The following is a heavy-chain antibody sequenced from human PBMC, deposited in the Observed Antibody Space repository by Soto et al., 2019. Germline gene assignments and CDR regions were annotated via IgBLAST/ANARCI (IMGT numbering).Heavy chain of an antibody. CDR1: GYTFTSYD. V-gene: IGHV1-46*01. Sequence: ASVKVSCTASGYTFTSYDMHWVRQAPGQGLEWVGIINPSGGSTSYAQKFQGRVTMTRDTSTSTVYMELSSLRSEDTAVYYCARDREPTYSSSWYWFDPWGQGTLVTVSS. D-gene: IGHD6-13*01. CDR3: ARDREPTYSSSWYWFDP. CDR2: INPSGGST. J-gene: IGHJ5*02.